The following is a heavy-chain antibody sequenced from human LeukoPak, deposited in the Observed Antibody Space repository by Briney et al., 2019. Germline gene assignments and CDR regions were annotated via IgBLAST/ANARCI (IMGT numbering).Heavy chain of an antibody. CDR1: GYTFTGYG. CDR3: ARGFLEWLSGGYLDY. J-gene: IGHJ4*02. V-gene: IGHV1-18*01. Sequence: ASVKVSCKASGYTFTGYGISWVRQAPGQGLEWMGWISAYNGNTNYAQRLQGRVTMTTDTSTSTAYMELRSLRSDDTAVYYCARGFLEWLSGGYLDYWGQGTLVTVSS. D-gene: IGHD3-3*01. CDR2: ISAYNGNT.